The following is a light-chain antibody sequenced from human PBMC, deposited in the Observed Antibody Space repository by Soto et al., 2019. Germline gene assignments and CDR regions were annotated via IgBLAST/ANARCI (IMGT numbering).Light chain of an antibody. CDR1: QSVSSY. Sequence: EIVLTQSPATLSLSPGERATLSCRASQSVSSYLAWYQQKPGQAPRLLIYDASNRATGIPARFRGSGSGTNFTLTISSLEPEDFAVYYCHQRTNSPPVTFGGGTKVDIK. J-gene: IGKJ4*01. CDR2: DAS. CDR3: HQRTNSPPVT. V-gene: IGKV3-11*01.